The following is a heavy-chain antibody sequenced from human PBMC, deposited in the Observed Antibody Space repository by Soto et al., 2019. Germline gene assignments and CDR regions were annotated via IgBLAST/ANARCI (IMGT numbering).Heavy chain of an antibody. V-gene: IGHV3-33*01. J-gene: IGHJ4*02. Sequence: QVQLVESGGGVVQPGRSLRLSCAASGFTFSSYGMHWVRQAPGKGLEWVAVIWYDGSNKYYADSVKGRFTISRDNSKNTLYLQMNSLRAEDTAVYYCVRGWDYYDSSGYYAAWDYWGQGTLVTVSS. D-gene: IGHD3-22*01. CDR3: VRGWDYYDSSGYYAAWDY. CDR2: IWYDGSNK. CDR1: GFTFSSYG.